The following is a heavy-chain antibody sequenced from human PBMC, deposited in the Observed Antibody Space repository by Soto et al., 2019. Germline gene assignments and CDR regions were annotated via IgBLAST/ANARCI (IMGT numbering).Heavy chain of an antibody. J-gene: IGHJ3*02. CDR3: ATRSGLSSSWYRGAFDI. CDR2: ISYDGSNK. D-gene: IGHD6-13*01. CDR1: GFTFSSYA. V-gene: IGHV3-30-3*01. Sequence: GGSLRLSCAASGFTFSSYAMHWVRQAPGKGLEWVAVISYDGSNKYYADTVKGRFTISRDNSKNTLYLQMNSLRAEDTAVYYYATRSGLSSSWYRGAFDIWGQGTMVTVSS.